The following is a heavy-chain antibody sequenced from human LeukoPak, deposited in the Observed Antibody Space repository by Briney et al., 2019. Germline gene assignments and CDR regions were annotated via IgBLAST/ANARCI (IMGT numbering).Heavy chain of an antibody. Sequence: SETLSLTCTVSGGSISSSSYYWGWIRQPPGKGLKWIGSIYYSGSTYYNPSLKSRVTISVDTSKNQFSLKLSSVTAADTAVYYCARLYYYDSSGPFDYWGQGTLVTVSS. D-gene: IGHD3-22*01. V-gene: IGHV4-39*07. CDR2: IYYSGST. J-gene: IGHJ4*02. CDR3: ARLYYYDSSGPFDY. CDR1: GGSISSSSYY.